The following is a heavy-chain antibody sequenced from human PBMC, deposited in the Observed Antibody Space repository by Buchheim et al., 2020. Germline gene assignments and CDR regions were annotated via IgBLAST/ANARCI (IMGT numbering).Heavy chain of an antibody. CDR3: AKDRQYDFWSGYGKYYFDY. CDR1: GFTFSSYG. J-gene: IGHJ4*02. D-gene: IGHD3-3*01. V-gene: IGHV3-30*18. Sequence: QVQLVESGGGVVQPGRSLRLSCAASGFTFSSYGMHWVRQAPGKGLEWVAVISYDGSNKYYADSVKGRFTISRDNSKKTLYLQMNSLRAEDTAVYYCAKDRQYDFWSGYGKYYFDYWGQGTL. CDR2: ISYDGSNK.